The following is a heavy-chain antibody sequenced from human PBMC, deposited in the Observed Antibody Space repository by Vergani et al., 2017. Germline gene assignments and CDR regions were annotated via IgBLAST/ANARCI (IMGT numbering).Heavy chain of an antibody. CDR3: ARDRDYYDSSGYYFD. CDR1: GFTFSSYG. Sequence: QVQLVESGGGVVQPGRSLRLSCAASGFTFSSYGMHWVRQAPGKGLEWVAVIWYDGSNKYYAYSVKGRFTISRDNSKNTLYLQMNSLRAEDTAVYYCARDRDYYDSSGYYFDWGQGTLVTVSS. D-gene: IGHD3-22*01. V-gene: IGHV3-33*01. J-gene: IGHJ4*02. CDR2: IWYDGSNK.